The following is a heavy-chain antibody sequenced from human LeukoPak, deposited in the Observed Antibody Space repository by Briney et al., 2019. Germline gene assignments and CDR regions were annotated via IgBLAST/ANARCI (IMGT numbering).Heavy chain of an antibody. CDR1: GFTFSSYA. D-gene: IGHD3-3*01. V-gene: IGHV3-23*01. J-gene: IGHJ6*02. CDR3: AKVSVWSGYYSGMDV. Sequence: SGGSLRLSCAASGFTFSSYAMSWVRQARGKGLEWVSAISGSGGSTYYADSVKGRFTISRDNSKNTLYLQMNSLRAEDTAVYYCAKVSVWSGYYSGMDVWGQGTTVTVSS. CDR2: ISGSGGST.